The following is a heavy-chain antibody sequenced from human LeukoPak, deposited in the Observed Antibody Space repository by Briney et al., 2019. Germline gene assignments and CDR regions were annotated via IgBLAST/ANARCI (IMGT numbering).Heavy chain of an antibody. CDR1: GGTFSSYA. D-gene: IGHD2-2*02. J-gene: IGHJ2*01. CDR3: AVGCSSTSCYTGIWYFDL. Sequence: SVKVSCKASGGTFSSYAISWVRQAPGQGLEWMGGIIPIFGTANYAQKFQGRVTITADESTSTAYMELSSLRSEDTAVYYCAVGCSSTSCYTGIWYFDLWGRGTLVTVSS. V-gene: IGHV1-69*13. CDR2: IIPIFGTA.